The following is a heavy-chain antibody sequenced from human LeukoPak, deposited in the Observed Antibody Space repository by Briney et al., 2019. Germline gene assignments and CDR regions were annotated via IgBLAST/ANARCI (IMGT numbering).Heavy chain of an antibody. CDR2: IYYSGST. CDR3: ARHRGIVVVPAANGDNWFDP. CDR1: GGSISSSSYY. D-gene: IGHD2-2*01. J-gene: IGHJ5*02. V-gene: IGHV4-39*01. Sequence: PSETLSLTCTVSGGSISSSSYYWAWIRQPRGKGLEWIGSIYYSGSTYYNPSLKSRVTISVDTSKNQFSLKLSSVTAADTAVYYCARHRGIVVVPAANGDNWFDPWGQGTLVTVSS.